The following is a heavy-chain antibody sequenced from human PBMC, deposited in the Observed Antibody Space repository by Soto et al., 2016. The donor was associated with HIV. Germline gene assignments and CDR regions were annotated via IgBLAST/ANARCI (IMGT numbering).Heavy chain of an antibody. CDR3: ARVHITMVEGIDY. CDR1: GYTFISYY. CDR2: INLNTGST. D-gene: IGHD3-10*01. Sequence: QVQLEQSGAVLKKPGASVNISCKASGYTFISYYMHWVRQAPGQGLEWMGIINLNTGSTTYAQKFQGRVTMTRDTSTRTVFMELSRVRSDDTAVYYCARVHITMVEGIDYWGQGTLVTVSS. J-gene: IGHJ4*02. V-gene: IGHV1-46*01.